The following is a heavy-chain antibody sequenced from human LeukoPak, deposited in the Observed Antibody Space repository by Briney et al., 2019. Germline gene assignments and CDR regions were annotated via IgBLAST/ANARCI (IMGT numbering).Heavy chain of an antibody. Sequence: ASVKVSCKASGYTFTNSDITWVRQAPGQGLEWMGRISTSNGDTNYVVKLQGRVTMTTDTSTSTVYMELGSLTFDDTAVYFCARDPYHRLGPPLDLWGQGTLVTVSS. CDR1: GYTFTNSD. CDR3: ARDPYHRLGPPLDL. CDR2: ISTSNGDT. V-gene: IGHV1-18*01. D-gene: IGHD1-14*01. J-gene: IGHJ5*02.